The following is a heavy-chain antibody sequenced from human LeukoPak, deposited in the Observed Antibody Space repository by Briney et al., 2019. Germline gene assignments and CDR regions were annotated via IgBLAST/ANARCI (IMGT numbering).Heavy chain of an antibody. J-gene: IGHJ4*02. V-gene: IGHV3-53*01. CDR3: ARDFGSSNIWAQDY. CDR2: TYSDGNT. D-gene: IGHD2/OR15-2a*01. CDR1: GFSVSSTY. Sequence: QAGGSLRLSCAVSGFSVSSTYMTWVRQAPGKGLEWVSITYSDGNTYYAESVRGRFTVSRGYSKNTLYLQMKSLRVEDTAFYYCARDFGSSNIWAQDYWGQGTLVTVSS.